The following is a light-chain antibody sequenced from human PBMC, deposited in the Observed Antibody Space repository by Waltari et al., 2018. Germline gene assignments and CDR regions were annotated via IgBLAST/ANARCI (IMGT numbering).Light chain of an antibody. CDR1: SGSISSTSY. J-gene: IGLJ3*02. CDR3: SLYMGSGIWV. V-gene: IGLV8-61*01. CDR2: KAT. Sequence: QTVVTQEPSLSVSPGGTVTLTCALSSGSISSTSYATWYQQTPGQAPRTLVYKATSRSSGVPDRCSGSILGNKAALTITGARADDESDYYCSLYMGSGIWVFGGGTKLTVL.